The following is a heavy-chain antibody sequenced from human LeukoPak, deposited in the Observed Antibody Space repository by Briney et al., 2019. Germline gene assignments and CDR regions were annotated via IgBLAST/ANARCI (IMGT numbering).Heavy chain of an antibody. Sequence: GGSLRPSCAASGFTFSSYSMNWVRQAPGKGLEWVSSISSSSSYIYYADSVKGRFTISRDNAKNSLYLQMNSLRAEDTAVYYCARDEGYCSSTSCYSDYWGQGTLVTVSS. V-gene: IGHV3-21*01. CDR2: ISSSSSYI. CDR3: ARDEGYCSSTSCYSDY. D-gene: IGHD2-2*01. CDR1: GFTFSSYS. J-gene: IGHJ4*02.